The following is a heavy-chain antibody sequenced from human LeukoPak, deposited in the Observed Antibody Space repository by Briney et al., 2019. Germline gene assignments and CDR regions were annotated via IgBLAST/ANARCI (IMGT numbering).Heavy chain of an antibody. J-gene: IGHJ4*02. CDR2: VYYSGNT. CDR3: ARVGDGNFDY. D-gene: IGHD3-16*01. V-gene: IGHV4-59*08. Sequence: SETLSLTCTVSGGSISSYYWSWIRQPPGKEMEWIGYVYYSGNTNHNPSLKSRVTISIDTSKNQFSLKLSSVTAADTAVYYCARVGDGNFDYWGQGTLVTVSS. CDR1: GGSISSYY.